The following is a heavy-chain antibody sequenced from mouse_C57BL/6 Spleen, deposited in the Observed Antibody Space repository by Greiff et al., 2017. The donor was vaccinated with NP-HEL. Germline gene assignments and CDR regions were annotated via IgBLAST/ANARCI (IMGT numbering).Heavy chain of an antibody. D-gene: IGHD4-1*01. Sequence: EVHLVESGGGLVKPGGSLKLSCAASGFTFSSYAMSWVRQTPEKRLEWVATISDGGSYTYYPDNAKNNLYLQMSHLKSEDTAMYYCARALLLGRERYFDVWGTGTTVTVSS. V-gene: IGHV5-4*01. J-gene: IGHJ1*03. CDR2: ISDGGSYT. CDR3: ARALLLGRERYFDV. CDR1: GFTFSSYA.